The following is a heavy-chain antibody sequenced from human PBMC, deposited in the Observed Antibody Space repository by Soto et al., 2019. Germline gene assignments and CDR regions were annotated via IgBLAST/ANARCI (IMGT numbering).Heavy chain of an antibody. CDR3: AHTAGHSSTGADN. Sequence: QITLRESGPALVKPTQTLTLTCTFSGFSLSTNGVAVGWIRQPPGKALEWLALIFWDDDARYSPSLKSRLTITQDTSNNQMVLTMANMDPVDTGTYYCAHTAGHSSTGADNWGQGTLVTVSS. V-gene: IGHV2-5*02. CDR2: IFWDDDA. J-gene: IGHJ4*02. D-gene: IGHD6-13*01. CDR1: GFSLSTNGVA.